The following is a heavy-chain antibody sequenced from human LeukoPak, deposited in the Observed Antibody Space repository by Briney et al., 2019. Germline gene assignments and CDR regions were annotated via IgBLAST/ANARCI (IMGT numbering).Heavy chain of an antibody. D-gene: IGHD1-26*01. CDR1: GYTFTNYW. V-gene: IGHV5-51*01. CDR3: ARQRGYSGSYSDY. J-gene: IGHJ4*02. Sequence: GESLKISCKGSGYTFTNYWIAWVRQVPGKGLEWMGIIYPGDSDTRYSPSFQGQVTISADKSINTAYLHWSSLKASDTAMYYCARQRGYSGSYSDYWGQGTLVTVSS. CDR2: IYPGDSDT.